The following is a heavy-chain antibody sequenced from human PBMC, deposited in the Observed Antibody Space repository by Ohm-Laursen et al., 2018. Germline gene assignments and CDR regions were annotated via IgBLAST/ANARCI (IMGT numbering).Heavy chain of an antibody. J-gene: IGHJ6*02. CDR1: GFTFSSYA. CDR2: ISGNAVRT. V-gene: IGHV3-23*01. Sequence: SLRLSCAASGFTFSSYAMSWVRQAPGKGLEWVSSISGNAVRTYDADSVKGRFTISRDNAKNSLYLQMSSLRAEDTAVYYCARVFGQQLVTDHYYYYGMDVWGQGTTVTVSS. D-gene: IGHD6-13*01. CDR3: ARVFGQQLVTDHYYYYGMDV.